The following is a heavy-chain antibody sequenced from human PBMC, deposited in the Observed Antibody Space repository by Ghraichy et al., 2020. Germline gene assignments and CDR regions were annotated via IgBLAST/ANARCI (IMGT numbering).Heavy chain of an antibody. V-gene: IGHV3-7*03. Sequence: GGSLRLSCAGSGFTFSRYWMSWVRRAPGKGLEWVANIKPDGSDKYYVDSLKGRFTISRDNAKNSLYLQGSSLRAEDTAVYYCARDPFCNGDCYYGAFDFWGQGTMVTVSS. CDR3: ARDPFCNGDCYYGAFDF. D-gene: IGHD2-21*02. CDR2: IKPDGSDK. CDR1: GFTFSRYW. J-gene: IGHJ3*01.